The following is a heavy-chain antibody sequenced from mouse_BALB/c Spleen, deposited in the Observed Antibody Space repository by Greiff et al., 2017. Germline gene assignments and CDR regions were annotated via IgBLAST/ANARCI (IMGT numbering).Heavy chain of an antibody. CDR2: IDPANGNT. D-gene: IGHD1-1*01. CDR1: GFNIKDTY. CDR3: ARGGSSYWYFDV. Sequence: GQLQQSGAELVKPGASVKLSCTASGFNIKDTYMHWVKQRPEQGLEWIGRIDPANGNTKYDPKFQGKATITADTSSNTAYLHLSSLTSEDTAVYYCARGGSSYWYFDVWGAGTTVTVSS. V-gene: IGHV14-3*02. J-gene: IGHJ1*01.